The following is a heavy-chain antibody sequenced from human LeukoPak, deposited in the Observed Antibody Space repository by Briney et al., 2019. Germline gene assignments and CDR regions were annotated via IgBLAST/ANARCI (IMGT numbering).Heavy chain of an antibody. J-gene: IGHJ3*02. CDR3: ALSETGDSRGYDAFDI. D-gene: IGHD3-22*01. CDR2: LNSDGSYT. V-gene: IGHV3-74*01. CDR1: GFTVSIYW. Sequence: SGGSLRLSCAASGFTVSIYWMHWVRQAPGKGLVWVSRLNSDGSYTNYADSVKGRFTISRDNAKNTLYLQMTSLRAEDTAVYYCALSETGDSRGYDAFDIWGQGTMVTVSS.